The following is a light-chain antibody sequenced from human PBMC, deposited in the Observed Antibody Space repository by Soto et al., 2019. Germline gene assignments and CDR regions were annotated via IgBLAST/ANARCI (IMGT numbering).Light chain of an antibody. Sequence: QSALTQPPSASGSPGQSVTISCTGTSSDVGGYNFVSWFQQHPGKVPKLIMYEVSQRPSGVPDRLSVSQSGNTASLNVSGLHADYESDYYCSSYAGTVYVFGTGTKVTVL. CDR2: EVS. J-gene: IGLJ1*01. CDR3: SSYAGTVYV. V-gene: IGLV2-8*01. CDR1: SSDVGGYNF.